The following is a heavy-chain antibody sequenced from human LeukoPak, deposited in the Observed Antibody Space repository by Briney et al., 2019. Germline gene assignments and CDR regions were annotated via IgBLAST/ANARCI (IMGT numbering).Heavy chain of an antibody. CDR3: ARDPSPVISYGSGSYYDY. J-gene: IGHJ4*02. V-gene: IGHV3-21*01. Sequence: GGSLRLSCAAPGFTFSSYAMSWVRQAPGKGLEWVSSISSSSSYIYYADSVKGRFTISRDNAKNSLYLLMNSLRAEDTAVYYCARDPSPVISYGSGSYYDYWGQGTLVTVSS. D-gene: IGHD3-10*01. CDR1: GFTFSSYA. CDR2: ISSSSSYI.